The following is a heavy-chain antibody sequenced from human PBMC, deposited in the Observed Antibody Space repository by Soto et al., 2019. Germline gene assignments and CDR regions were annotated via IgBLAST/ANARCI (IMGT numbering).Heavy chain of an antibody. Sequence: QVQLQESGPGLVKPSETLSLTCTVSGSSISSYYWSWIRQPPGMGLEWIGYIYYSGSTNYNPSLKSRVTISVDTSNNQFSLKLSSVTAADTAVYYCARDNALDYWGQGTLVTVSS. CDR1: GSSISSYY. CDR3: ARDNALDY. J-gene: IGHJ4*02. V-gene: IGHV4-59*01. CDR2: IYYSGST.